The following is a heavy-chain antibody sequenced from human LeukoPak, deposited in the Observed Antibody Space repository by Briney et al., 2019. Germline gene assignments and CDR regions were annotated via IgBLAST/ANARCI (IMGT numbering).Heavy chain of an antibody. Sequence: SVKVSCKASGGTFSDYTINWVRQAPGQGLEWMGRIIPIVDIPNYAQKFQGRVTITADKSTSTAYMELSSLRSEDTAVYYCASLPVDTSMVYDYWSQGTLVTVSS. CDR3: ASLPVDTSMVYDY. D-gene: IGHD5-18*01. CDR1: GGTFSDYT. CDR2: IIPIVDIP. J-gene: IGHJ4*02. V-gene: IGHV1-69*02.